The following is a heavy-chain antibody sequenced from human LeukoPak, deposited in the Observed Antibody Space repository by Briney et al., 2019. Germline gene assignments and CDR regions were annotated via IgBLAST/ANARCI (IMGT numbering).Heavy chain of an antibody. Sequence: SETLSLTCTASGGSISSYYWNWLRQPPGKGLEWIGYIYYSGSTNYNPSLKSRVTISVDMSKNQSSLKLSSVTAADTAVYYCARGGFGISFDYWGQGILVTVPS. J-gene: IGHJ4*02. CDR1: GGSISSYY. CDR3: ARGGFGISFDY. CDR2: IYYSGST. D-gene: IGHD3-10*01. V-gene: IGHV4-59*01.